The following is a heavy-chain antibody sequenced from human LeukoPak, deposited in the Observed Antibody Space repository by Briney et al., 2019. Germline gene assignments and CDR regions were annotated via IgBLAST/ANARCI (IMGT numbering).Heavy chain of an antibody. V-gene: IGHV4-39*07. J-gene: IGHJ4*02. CDR1: GDSISSNNCF. CDR2: MCYSGAT. CDR3: VKDRGNHTTDY. D-gene: IGHD1-14*01. Sequence: PSETLSLTCTVSGDSISSNNCFWGWLRQPPGKGLEWIGSMCYSGATYYNPPLKSRVTMSVDTSKKQFSLKLSSVTAADTAVYYCVKDRGNHTTDYWGQGTLVTVSS.